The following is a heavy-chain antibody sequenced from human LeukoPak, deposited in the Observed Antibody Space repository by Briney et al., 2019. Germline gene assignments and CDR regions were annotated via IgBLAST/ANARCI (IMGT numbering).Heavy chain of an antibody. Sequence: GGSLRLPCAASGFTVSSKYMSWVRQAPGKGLEWVSSISSSSSYIYYADSLKGRFTISRDNAKNSLYLQMNSLRAEDTAVYYCARDWYDNSDAFDIWGQGTMVTVSS. CDR1: GFTVSSKY. V-gene: IGHV3-21*01. CDR2: ISSSSSYI. CDR3: ARDWYDNSDAFDI. J-gene: IGHJ3*02. D-gene: IGHD3-9*01.